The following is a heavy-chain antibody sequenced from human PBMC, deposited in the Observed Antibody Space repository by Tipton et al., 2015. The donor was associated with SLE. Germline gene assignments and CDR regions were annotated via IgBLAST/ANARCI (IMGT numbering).Heavy chain of an antibody. J-gene: IGHJ4*02. D-gene: IGHD1-26*01. Sequence: TLSLTCAVYGGSFSGYYWSWIRQPPGKGLEWIGEINHSGSTNYNPSLKSRVTISVDTSKNQFSLKLSSVTAADTAVYYCARDEGIVGAYFDYWGQGTLVTVSS. V-gene: IGHV4-34*01. CDR3: ARDEGIVGAYFDY. CDR1: GGSFSGYY. CDR2: INHSGST.